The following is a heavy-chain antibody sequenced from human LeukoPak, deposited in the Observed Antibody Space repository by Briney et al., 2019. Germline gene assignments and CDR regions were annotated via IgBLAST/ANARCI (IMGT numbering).Heavy chain of an antibody. Sequence: GGSLSLSCAASGFTFSSYSMNWVRQAPGKGLEWVSSISSSSSYIYYADLVKGRFTISRDNAKNSLYLQRNSLRAEDTAVYYCARYCSGGSCYSGYFQHWGQGTLVTVSS. V-gene: IGHV3-21*01. CDR3: ARYCSGGSCYSGYFQH. CDR1: GFTFSSYS. J-gene: IGHJ1*01. D-gene: IGHD2-15*01. CDR2: ISSSSSYI.